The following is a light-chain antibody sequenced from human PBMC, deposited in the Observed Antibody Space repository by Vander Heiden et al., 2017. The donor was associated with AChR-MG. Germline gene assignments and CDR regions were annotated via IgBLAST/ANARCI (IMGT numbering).Light chain of an antibody. J-gene: IGKJ2*01. CDR2: GAS. Sequence: DIVLTQSPGTLSLSPGERATLSCRASQSVSSSYLAWYQQKPGQAPRLLIYGASSRATSIPDRFSGSGSGTDFTLTISRLEPEDFAVYYCQQYGSSSYTFGQGTKLEIK. CDR3: QQYGSSSYT. V-gene: IGKV3-20*01. CDR1: QSVSSSY.